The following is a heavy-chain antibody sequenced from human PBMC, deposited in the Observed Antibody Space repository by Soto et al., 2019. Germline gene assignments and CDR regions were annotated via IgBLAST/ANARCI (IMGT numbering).Heavy chain of an antibody. CDR2: IWYDGSNK. CDR3: AREAGGGYDFWSGYPNWFDP. Sequence: GGSLRLSCAASGFTFSSYGMHWVRQAPGKGLEWVAVIWYDGSNKYYADSVKGRFTISRDNSKNTLYLQMNSLRAEDTAVYYCAREAGGGYDFWSGYPNWFDPWGQGTLLTVSS. D-gene: IGHD3-3*01. J-gene: IGHJ5*02. V-gene: IGHV3-33*01. CDR1: GFTFSSYG.